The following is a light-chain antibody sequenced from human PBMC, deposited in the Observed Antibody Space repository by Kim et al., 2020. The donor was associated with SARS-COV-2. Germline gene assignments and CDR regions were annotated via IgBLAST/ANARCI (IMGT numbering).Light chain of an antibody. V-gene: IGLV1-40*01. CDR3: QSYDTGLSGII. CDR2: NAY. Sequence: NVTTAYTVSHPNIGAGSEVHWYQQLPGTAPKLLIYNAYRRPAGVPDRFSGSRSATSASLAITGLQAEDEADYYCQSYDTGLSGIIFGGGTQLTVL. J-gene: IGLJ2*01. CDR1: HPNIGAGSE.